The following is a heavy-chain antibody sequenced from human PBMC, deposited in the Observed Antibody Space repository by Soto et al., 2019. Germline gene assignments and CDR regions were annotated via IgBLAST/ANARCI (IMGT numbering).Heavy chain of an antibody. D-gene: IGHD6-6*01. Sequence: ASVKVCCKASGYTFTSYYMRWVCHAPAQGLEWMGIINPSGGSTSYAQKLQGRVTMTRDTSTSTVYMELSSLRSEDTAVYYCARLSSSRGYYYGMDVWGQGTTVTVSS. CDR1: GYTFTSYY. V-gene: IGHV1-46*01. CDR3: ARLSSSRGYYYGMDV. CDR2: INPSGGST. J-gene: IGHJ6*02.